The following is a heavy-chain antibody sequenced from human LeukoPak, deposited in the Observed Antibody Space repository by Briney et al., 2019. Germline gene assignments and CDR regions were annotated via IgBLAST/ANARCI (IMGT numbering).Heavy chain of an antibody. V-gene: IGHV3-23*01. J-gene: IGHJ4*02. Sequence: GGSLRLSCAASGFTFSSYVMSWVRQAPGKGLDWVSTISGSGGSSYYADSVKGRSTISRDNSKNTLYLQMNSLRAEDTAVYYCSLGTRFASGGQGTLFTVS. CDR2: ISGSGGSS. CDR1: GFTFSSYV. CDR3: SLGTRFAS. D-gene: IGHD3-10*01.